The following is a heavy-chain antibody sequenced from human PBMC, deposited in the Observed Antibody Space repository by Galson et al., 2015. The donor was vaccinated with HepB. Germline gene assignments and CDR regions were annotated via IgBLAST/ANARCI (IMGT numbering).Heavy chain of an antibody. V-gene: IGHV3-30-3*01. J-gene: IGHJ5*02. D-gene: IGHD6-13*01. CDR2: ISYDGNSK. CDR3: AREKVAAVLSDALDT. CDR1: GLTFSTYS. Sequence: SLRLSCAASGLTFSTYSMHWVRQAPGKGLEWVGVISYDGNSKYYGDSVRGRFTISRDNSKNTLYLEMNSLRTDDTAVYYCAREKVAAVLSDALDTWGQGTLVAASS.